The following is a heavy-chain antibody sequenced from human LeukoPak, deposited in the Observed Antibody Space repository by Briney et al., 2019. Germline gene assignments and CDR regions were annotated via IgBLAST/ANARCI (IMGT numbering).Heavy chain of an antibody. D-gene: IGHD5-24*01. CDR1: GFTFSGYA. CDR3: ARDAKQLPY. V-gene: IGHV3-23*01. J-gene: IGHJ4*02. CDR2: ISSSGGST. Sequence: EGSLRLSCAASGFTFSGYAMSWVRQAPGKGLEWVPSISSSGGSTYYADSVKGRFTISRDTSKNTLYLQMNSLRPEDTAVYYCARDAKQLPYWGQGTLVTVSS.